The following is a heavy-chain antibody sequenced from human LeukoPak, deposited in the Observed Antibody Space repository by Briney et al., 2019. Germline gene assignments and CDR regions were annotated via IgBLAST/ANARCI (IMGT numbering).Heavy chain of an antibody. CDR1: GYTFTDYY. V-gene: IGHV1-2*02. J-gene: IGHJ4*02. Sequence: ASVKVSCKASGYTFTDYYMHWVRQAPGQGVEWMGWINPNSGGTNYVQKFQGRVTMTRDTSISTVYMEVNSLRSDDTAVYYCTRGRGIAVAGPLFGYWGQGTLVTVSS. CDR3: TRGRGIAVAGPLFGY. CDR2: INPNSGGT. D-gene: IGHD6-19*01.